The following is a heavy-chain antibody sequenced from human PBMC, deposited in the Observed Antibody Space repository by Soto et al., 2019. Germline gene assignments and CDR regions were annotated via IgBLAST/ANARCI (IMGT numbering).Heavy chain of an antibody. D-gene: IGHD6-25*01. CDR3: ARMGSQRYYYYGMDV. Sequence: PGGSLRLSCAASGFTFSSDSMNWVRQAPGKGLEWVSSISSSSSYIYYADSVKGRFTISRDNAKNSLYLQMNSLRAEDTAVYYCARMGSQRYYYYGMDVWGQGTTVTVSS. J-gene: IGHJ6*02. CDR2: ISSSSSYI. V-gene: IGHV3-21*01. CDR1: GFTFSSDS.